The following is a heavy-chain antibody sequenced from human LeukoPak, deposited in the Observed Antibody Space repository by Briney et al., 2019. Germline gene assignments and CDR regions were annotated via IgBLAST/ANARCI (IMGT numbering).Heavy chain of an antibody. CDR3: ARVTGYVIEDYFDY. CDR2: IYYSGTT. Sequence: SETLSLTCTVSGGSISSSSYYWGWIRQPPGKGLEWIGNIYYSGTTYYNPSLKGRVTISVDTSKNQFSLKLSSVTAADTAVYYCARVTGYVIEDYFDYWGQGTLVTVSS. J-gene: IGHJ4*02. D-gene: IGHD3-22*01. V-gene: IGHV4-39*07. CDR1: GGSISSSSYY.